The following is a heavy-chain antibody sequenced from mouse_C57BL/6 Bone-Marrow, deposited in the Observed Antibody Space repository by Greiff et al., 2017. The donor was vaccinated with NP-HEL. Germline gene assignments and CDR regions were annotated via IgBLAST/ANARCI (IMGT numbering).Heavy chain of an antibody. J-gene: IGHJ1*03. V-gene: IGHV5-12*01. CDR2: ISNGGGST. CDR3: ARHEDGYFDV. Sequence: EVKLMESGGGLVQPGGSLKLSCAASGFTFSDYYMYWVRQTPEKRLEWVAYISNGGGSTYYPDTVKGRFTISRDNAKNTLYLQMSRLKSEDTAMYYCARHEDGYFDVWGTGTTVTVSS. CDR1: GFTFSDYY.